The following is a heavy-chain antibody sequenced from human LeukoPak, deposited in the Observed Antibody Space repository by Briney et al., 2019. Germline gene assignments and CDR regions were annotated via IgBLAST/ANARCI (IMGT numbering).Heavy chain of an antibody. J-gene: IGHJ4*02. D-gene: IGHD6-19*01. CDR3: ARGAWDGGWYLVGGNIEGYYFDY. Sequence: GGSLRLSCAASGFTFSSYAISWVRQAPGKGLEWVSYISSSGSTIYYADSVKGRFTISRDNAKNSLYLQMNSLRAEDTAVYYCARGAWDGGWYLVGGNIEGYYFDYWGQGTLVTVSS. CDR2: ISSSGSTI. V-gene: IGHV3-48*04. CDR1: GFTFSSYA.